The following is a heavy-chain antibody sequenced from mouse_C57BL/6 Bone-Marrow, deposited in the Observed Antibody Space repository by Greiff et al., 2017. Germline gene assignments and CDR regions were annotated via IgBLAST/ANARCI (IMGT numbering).Heavy chain of an antibody. D-gene: IGHD1-1*01. CDR3: GITTGVADYAMGD. J-gene: IGHJ4*01. Sequence: QVHVKQSGAELASPGASVTLSCKASGYTFTDHIMNWVKKRPGQGLEWIGRIYPVSGETNYNQKFMGKATFSVDRSSSTVYMVLHSLTSDDPAVYYCGITTGVADYAMGDWGQGTSVTV. CDR2: IYPVSGET. CDR1: GYTFTDHI. V-gene: IGHV1-11*01.